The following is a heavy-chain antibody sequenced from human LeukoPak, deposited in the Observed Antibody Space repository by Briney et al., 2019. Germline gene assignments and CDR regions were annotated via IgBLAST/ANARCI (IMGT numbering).Heavy chain of an antibody. J-gene: IGHJ4*02. CDR1: GFTFSNYA. Sequence: PGGSLRLSCAASGFTFSNYAMTWVRQAPGKGPEWVSAISGSGDSTYYADSVKGRFTISRDNSKTTLYLQMNSLKTEDTAVYYCATGWYTDYWGQGTLVTVSS. D-gene: IGHD2-15*01. CDR3: ATGWYTDY. CDR2: ISGSGDST. V-gene: IGHV3-23*01.